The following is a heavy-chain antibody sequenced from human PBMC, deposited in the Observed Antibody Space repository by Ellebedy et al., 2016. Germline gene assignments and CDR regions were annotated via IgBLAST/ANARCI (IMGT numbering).Heavy chain of an antibody. Sequence: SETLSLTCTVSGGSISSSSYYWGWIRQPPGKGLEWIGSIYYSGSTYYNPSLKSRVTISVDTSKNQFSLKLSSVTAADTAVYYCARHNPSFDYWGQGTLVTVPS. V-gene: IGHV4-39*01. J-gene: IGHJ4*02. CDR3: ARHNPSFDY. CDR1: GGSISSSSYY. CDR2: IYYSGST.